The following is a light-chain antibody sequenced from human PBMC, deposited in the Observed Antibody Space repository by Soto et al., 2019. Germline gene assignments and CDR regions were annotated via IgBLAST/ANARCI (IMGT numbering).Light chain of an antibody. CDR1: QSISSW. CDR2: KAS. Sequence: DIQMTQSPSTLSASVGDRVTITCRASQSISSWLAWYQQRPGKAPNLLIYKASYLESGVPSRFSGSGSGTEFTLTISSLQPADFAPYYCQHYHSYPWTFGQGTKVEIK. CDR3: QHYHSYPWT. J-gene: IGKJ1*01. V-gene: IGKV1-5*03.